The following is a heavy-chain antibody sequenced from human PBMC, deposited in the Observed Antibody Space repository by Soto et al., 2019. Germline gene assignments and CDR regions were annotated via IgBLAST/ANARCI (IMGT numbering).Heavy chain of an antibody. Sequence: SETLSLTCTVSGASISGYYWSWIRKSAGKGLEWIGRIYATGTTDYNPSLKSRVMMSVDMSKNQFSLKLSSVTAADTAIYYCARDRLETETYGMDVWGRGTTVTVSS. V-gene: IGHV4-4*07. CDR3: ARDRLETETYGMDV. CDR1: GASISGYY. CDR2: IYATGTT. D-gene: IGHD1-1*01. J-gene: IGHJ6*02.